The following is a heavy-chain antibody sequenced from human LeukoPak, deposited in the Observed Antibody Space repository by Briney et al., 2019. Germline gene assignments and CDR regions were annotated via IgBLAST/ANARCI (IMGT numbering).Heavy chain of an antibody. CDR3: ARHYYGSGSYYNAFVY. V-gene: IGHV4-39*01. CDR1: GGSISSSSYY. CDR2: TYYSGST. J-gene: IGHJ4*02. Sequence: SETLSLTCTVSGGSISSSSYYWGWIRQPPGKGLEWIGSTYYSGSTYYNPSLKSRVTISVDTSKNQFSLKLSSVTAADTAVYYCARHYYGSGSYYNAFVYWGQGTLVTVSS. D-gene: IGHD3-10*01.